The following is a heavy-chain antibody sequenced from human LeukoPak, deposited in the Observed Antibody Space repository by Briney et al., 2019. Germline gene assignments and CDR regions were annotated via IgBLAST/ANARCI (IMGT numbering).Heavy chain of an antibody. CDR3: ARGPYSSSWYDWFDP. CDR1: GFTFSSYE. CDR2: ISSSGGAI. D-gene: IGHD6-13*01. Sequence: GGSLRLSCAASGFTFSSYEMNWVRQAPGKGLEWVSYISSSGGAIYYADSVKGRFTISRDNAKNSLYLQMNSLRAEDTAVYYCARGPYSSSWYDWFDPWGQGTLVTVSS. V-gene: IGHV3-48*03. J-gene: IGHJ5*02.